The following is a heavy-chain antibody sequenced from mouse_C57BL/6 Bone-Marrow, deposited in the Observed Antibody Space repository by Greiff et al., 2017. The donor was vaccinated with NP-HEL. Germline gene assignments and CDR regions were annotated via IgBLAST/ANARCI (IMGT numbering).Heavy chain of an antibody. Sequence: VQGVESGPGLVAPSQSLSITCTVSGFSLTSYGVDWVRQSPGKGLEWLGVIWGVGSTNYNSALKSRLSISKDNSKSQVFLKMNSLQTDDTAMYYCASEGYDGPGAMDYWGQGTSVTVSS. D-gene: IGHD2-2*01. CDR2: IWGVGST. V-gene: IGHV2-6*01. CDR3: ASEGYDGPGAMDY. CDR1: GFSLTSYG. J-gene: IGHJ4*01.